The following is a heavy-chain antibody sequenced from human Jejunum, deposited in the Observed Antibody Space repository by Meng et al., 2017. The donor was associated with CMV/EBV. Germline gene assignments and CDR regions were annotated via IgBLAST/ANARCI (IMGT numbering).Heavy chain of an antibody. Sequence: QVRVQGSGPGLVKPSQTLPLTCTVSGGSIRSGDYYWSWIRQPPGKGLEWIGCIYYSGSTYYNPSLKGRVTISVDTSKNQFSLNLSSVTAADTAVYYCARGQRSYSGSYPEWFDPWGQGTLVTVSS. CDR3: ARGQRSYSGSYPEWFDP. D-gene: IGHD1-26*01. CDR1: GGSIRSGDYY. CDR2: IYYSGST. J-gene: IGHJ5*02. V-gene: IGHV4-30-4*01.